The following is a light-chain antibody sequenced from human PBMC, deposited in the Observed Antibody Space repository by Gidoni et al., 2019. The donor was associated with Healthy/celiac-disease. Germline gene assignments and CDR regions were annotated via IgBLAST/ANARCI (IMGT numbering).Light chain of an antibody. CDR3: QQYYSTPLT. J-gene: IGKJ1*01. CDR1: QSVLYSSNNKNY. CDR2: WAS. Sequence: DIVMTQSPDSLAVSLGERATIHCKSSQSVLYSSNNKNYLAWYQQKPGQPPKLLIYWASNRESGVPDRFSGSGSGTDFTLTISSLQAEDFAIYYCQQYYSTPLTFGQGTKVEIK. V-gene: IGKV4-1*01.